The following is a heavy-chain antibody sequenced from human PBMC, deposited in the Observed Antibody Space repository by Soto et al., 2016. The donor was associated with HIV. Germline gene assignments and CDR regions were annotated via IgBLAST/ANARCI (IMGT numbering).Heavy chain of an antibody. CDR2: IYHSGST. J-gene: IGHJ2*01. CDR3: ARHSRRFGEFPFDL. D-gene: IGHD3-10*01. CDR1: GYSISSGFY. V-gene: IGHV4-38-2*01. Sequence: QVQLQESGPGLGKPSETVSLTCGVSGYSISSGFYWGWIRQPPGKGLEWIGSIYHSGSTYYTPSLKSRVTISVDTSKNQFPLKLSSVTAADTAVYFCARHSRRFGEFPFDLWGRGTLVTVSS.